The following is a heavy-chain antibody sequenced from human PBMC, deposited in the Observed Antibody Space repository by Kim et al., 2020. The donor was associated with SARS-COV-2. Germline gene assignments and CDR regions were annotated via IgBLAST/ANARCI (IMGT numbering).Heavy chain of an antibody. CDR1: GGTFSSYA. CDR2: IIPIFGTA. J-gene: IGHJ3*02. V-gene: IGHV1-69*06. D-gene: IGHD5-18*01. CDR3: ARQWDTAMTSTHAFDI. Sequence: SVKVSCKASGGTFSSYAISWVRQAPGQGLEWMGGIIPIFGTANYAQKFQGRVTITADKSTSTAYMELSSLRSEDTAVYYCARQWDTAMTSTHAFDIWGQGTMVTVSS.